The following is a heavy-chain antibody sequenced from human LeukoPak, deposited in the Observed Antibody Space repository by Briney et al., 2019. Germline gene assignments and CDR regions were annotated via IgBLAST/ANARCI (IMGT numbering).Heavy chain of an antibody. D-gene: IGHD5-18*01. Sequence: GGSLRLSCAASGFTFSSYGMHWVRQASGKGLEWVAVISYDGSNKYYADSVKGRFTISRDNSKNTLYLQMNSLRAEDTAVYYCAKHRGYSCGSLGMDVWGQGTTVTVSS. CDR1: GFTFSSYG. J-gene: IGHJ6*02. CDR2: ISYDGSNK. V-gene: IGHV3-30*18. CDR3: AKHRGYSCGSLGMDV.